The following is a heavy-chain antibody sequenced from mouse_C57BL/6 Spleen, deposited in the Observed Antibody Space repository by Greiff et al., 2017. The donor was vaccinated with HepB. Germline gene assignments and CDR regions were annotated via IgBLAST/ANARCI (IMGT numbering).Heavy chain of an antibody. CDR3: ASFYGSSYEGYFDV. Sequence: QVQLQQPGAELVVPGASVKLSCKASGYTFTSYWMHWVKQRPGQGLEWIGEIDPSDSYTNYNQKFKGKSTLTVDKSSSTAYMQLSSLTSEDSAVYYCASFYGSSYEGYFDVWGTGTTVTVSS. CDR2: IDPSDSYT. D-gene: IGHD1-1*01. J-gene: IGHJ1*03. V-gene: IGHV1-69*01. CDR1: GYTFTSYW.